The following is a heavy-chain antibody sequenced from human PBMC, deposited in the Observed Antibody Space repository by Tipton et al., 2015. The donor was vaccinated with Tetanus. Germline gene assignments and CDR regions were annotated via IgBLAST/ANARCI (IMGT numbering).Heavy chain of an antibody. CDR1: GYNFVNFG. CDR3: ARVQEQRIYYYGMDV. CDR2: ISAYNGKT. D-gene: IGHD6-25*01. Sequence: QLVQSGAEVKEPGASVKVSCKASGYNFVNFGISWMRQAPGQGLEWMGWISAYNGKTKYAQRLQGRVTMTTDRSASTAYMDLRRLRSDDTAVYYCARVQEQRIYYYGMDVWGQGTTVTVSS. V-gene: IGHV1-18*01. J-gene: IGHJ6*02.